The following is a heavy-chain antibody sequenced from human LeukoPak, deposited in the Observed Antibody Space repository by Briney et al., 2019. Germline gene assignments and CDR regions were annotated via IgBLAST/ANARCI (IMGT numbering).Heavy chain of an antibody. D-gene: IGHD6-13*01. CDR3: AGQSRYSSSWYEDY. Sequence: PSETLSLTCTVSGGSISSGDYYWSWIRQPPGKGLEWIGYIYYSGSTNYNPSLKSRVTTSVDTSKNQFSLKLSSVTAADTAVYYCAGQSRYSSSWYEDYWGQGTLVTVSS. CDR2: IYYSGST. CDR1: GGSISSGDYY. J-gene: IGHJ4*02. V-gene: IGHV4-30-4*08.